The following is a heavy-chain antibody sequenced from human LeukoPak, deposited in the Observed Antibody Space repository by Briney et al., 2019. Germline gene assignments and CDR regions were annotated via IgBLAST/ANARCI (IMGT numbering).Heavy chain of an antibody. CDR3: ARVGYYYDSSGYTDY. CDR2: INPNSGGT. D-gene: IGHD3-22*01. Sequence: ASVKVSCKASGYTFSGYYIHWVRQAPGQGLEWMGWINPNSGGTKYAQKFQGRVTMTRDTSISTAYMELSRLRSDETAVYYCARVGYYYDSSGYTDYWGQGTLVTVSS. V-gene: IGHV1-2*02. J-gene: IGHJ4*02. CDR1: GYTFSGYY.